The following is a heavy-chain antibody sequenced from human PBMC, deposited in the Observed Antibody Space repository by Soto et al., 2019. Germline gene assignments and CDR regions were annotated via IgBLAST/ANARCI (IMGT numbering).Heavy chain of an antibody. CDR2: TYYRSKWYN. CDR3: GGGILAGGTRSFAF. J-gene: IGHJ4*02. V-gene: IGHV6-1*01. CDR1: GDSVSGNIVT. D-gene: IGHD6-13*01. Sequence: PSQTLSLTCAISGDSVSGNIVTWDWIRHSPSRGLEWLGRTYYRSKWYNDYAVSVKSRISINPDTSKNQFSLQPNSVTPEDTAVYFCGGGILAGGTRSFAFWGQGTLDTVSS.